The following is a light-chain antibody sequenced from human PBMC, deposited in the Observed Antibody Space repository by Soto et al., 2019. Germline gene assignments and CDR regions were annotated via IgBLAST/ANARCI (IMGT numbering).Light chain of an antibody. V-gene: IGKV3-20*01. CDR2: GAS. J-gene: IGKJ4*01. CDR1: QSVGSRF. CDR3: QQYGVTPPNT. Sequence: EIALTQSPGTLSLSPGERATLSCRASQSVGSRFLAWYQQKPGQAPRLLIYGASTRATGIPDRFSGSGSGTDFTLTISGLEPEDFALYYCQQYGVTPPNTFGGGTKVDIK.